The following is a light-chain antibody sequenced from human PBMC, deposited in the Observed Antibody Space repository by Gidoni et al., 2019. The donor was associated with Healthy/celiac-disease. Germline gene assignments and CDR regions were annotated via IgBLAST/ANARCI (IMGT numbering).Light chain of an antibody. CDR2: DAS. V-gene: IGKV1-5*01. Sequence: DIQMTQSPSTLSASVRDRVTITCRASQSISSWLAWYQQKPGKAPKLLIYDASSLESGVPSRCSGSGSGTEFTLTISSLQPDDFATYYCQQYNSYWTFGQGTKVEIK. J-gene: IGKJ1*01. CDR3: QQYNSYWT. CDR1: QSISSW.